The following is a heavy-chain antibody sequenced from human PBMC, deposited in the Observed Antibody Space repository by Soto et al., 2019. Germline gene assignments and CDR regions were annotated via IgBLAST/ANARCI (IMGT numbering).Heavy chain of an antibody. CDR3: ATGSIEYSASVDY. CDR2: IRARGGSL. J-gene: IGHJ4*02. V-gene: IGHV3-23*01. Sequence: EVQLLESGGDLVQPGGSLRLARAASGFSFSSYAMVWVRQAPGKGLEWVSVIRARGGSLYFADSVKGRFTTYRDNSKNVLSLAMNTLRDEDTSTYTCATGSIEYSASVDYWGQGTLVPVSS. D-gene: IGHD5-12*01. CDR1: GFSFSSYA.